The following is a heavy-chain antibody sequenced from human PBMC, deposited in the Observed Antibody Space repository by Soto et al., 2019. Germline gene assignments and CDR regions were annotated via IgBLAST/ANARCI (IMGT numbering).Heavy chain of an antibody. D-gene: IGHD2-21*01. CDR1: GFTFSSYS. CDR2: ISSSSSHM. V-gene: IGHV3-21*01. CDR3: ARELTYSDY. J-gene: IGHJ4*02. Sequence: EVHLVESGGGLVKPGGSLRLSCAASGFTFSSYSMNWVRQAPGKGLEWVSSISSSSSHMYYADSVKGRFTISRDNAKNSLYRQMNSLRAEDTAVYYCARELTYSDYWGQGTLVTVSS.